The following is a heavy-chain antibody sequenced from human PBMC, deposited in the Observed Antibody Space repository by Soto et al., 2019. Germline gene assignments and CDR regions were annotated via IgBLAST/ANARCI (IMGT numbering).Heavy chain of an antibody. D-gene: IGHD3-22*01. Sequence: GASVQPSCNAATYTLTGDYMHSLRPAPRQGLEGMGWINPKRGGTNYGQNFQGRVTMTRDTSISTDYMELSSLRYEDTAVYYCATEAIPGYYASSAYYGRWGQETLVTVS. CDR1: TYTLTGDY. CDR2: INPKRGGT. CDR3: ATEAIPGYYASSAYYGR. J-gene: IGHJ4*02. V-gene: IGHV1-2*02.